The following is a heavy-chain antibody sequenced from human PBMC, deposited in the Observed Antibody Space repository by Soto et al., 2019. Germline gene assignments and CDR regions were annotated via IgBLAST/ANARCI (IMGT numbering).Heavy chain of an antibody. CDR3: ARGFNGDYTIHWDY. V-gene: IGHV1-69*01. CDR2: IIPIFGTA. D-gene: IGHD4-17*01. J-gene: IGHJ4*02. Sequence: QVQLVQSGAEVKKSGSSVKVSCKASGGTFSSYAISWVRQAPGQGLEWMGGIIPIFGTANYAQKFQGRVTITADESTSTAYMELSSLRSEDTAVYYCARGFNGDYTIHWDYWGPGTLVTVSS. CDR1: GGTFSSYA.